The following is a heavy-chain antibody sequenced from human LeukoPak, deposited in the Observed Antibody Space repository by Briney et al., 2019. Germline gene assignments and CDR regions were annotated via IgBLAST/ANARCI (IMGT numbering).Heavy chain of an antibody. CDR1: GGSISSYY. J-gene: IGHJ4*02. CDR3: ARGVYIAAAQYGY. D-gene: IGHD6-13*01. CDR2: IYYSGTT. Sequence: SETLSLTCTVSGGSISSYYWSWIRQLPGKGLEWIGYIYYSGTTNYNPSLKSRVTISVDTSKNQFSLKLSSVTAADTAVYYCARGVYIAAAQYGYWGQGTLVTVSS. V-gene: IGHV4-59*01.